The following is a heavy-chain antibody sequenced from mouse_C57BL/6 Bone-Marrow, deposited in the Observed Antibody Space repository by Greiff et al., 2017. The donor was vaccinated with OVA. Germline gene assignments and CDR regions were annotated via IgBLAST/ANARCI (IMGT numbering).Heavy chain of an antibody. Sequence: QVQLQQPGAELVKPGASVKVSCKASGYTFTSYWMHWVKQRPGQGLEWIGRINPSDSDTNYNQKFKGKATLTVDKSSSTAYMQLSGLTSEYSAIYCCVPLTWPYAYWGQGTLVTVSA. J-gene: IGHJ3*01. V-gene: IGHV1-74*01. D-gene: IGHD1-2*01. CDR1: GYTFTSYW. CDR2: INPSDSDT. CDR3: VPLTWPYAY.